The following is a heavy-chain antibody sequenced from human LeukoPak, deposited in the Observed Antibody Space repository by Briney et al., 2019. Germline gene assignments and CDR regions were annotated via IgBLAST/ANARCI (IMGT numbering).Heavy chain of an antibody. CDR2: IYYSGST. D-gene: IGHD3-22*01. CDR3: AKIVEYYDSSGYYSWFDP. J-gene: IGHJ5*02. V-gene: IGHV4-39*07. CDR1: GGSISSSSYY. Sequence: SETLSLTCTVSGGSISSSSYYWGWIRQPPGKGLEWIGSIYYSGSTYYNPSLKSRVTISVDRSKNQFSLKLSSVTAADTAVYYCAKIVEYYDSSGYYSWFDPWGQGTLVTVSS.